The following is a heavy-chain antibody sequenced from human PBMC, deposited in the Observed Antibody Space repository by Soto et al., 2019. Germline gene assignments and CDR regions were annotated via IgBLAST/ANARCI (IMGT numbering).Heavy chain of an antibody. CDR2: IRSKAISYAT. CDR3: TSSGPSDYYGMDV. Sequence: EVQLVESGGGLVQPGGSLKLSCAASGFTFSGSAMHWVRQASGKGLEWVGRIRSKAISYATAYAASVKGRFTISRDDSKNTAYLQMNSLKTEDTAVYYCTSSGPSDYYGMDVWGQGTTVTVSS. D-gene: IGHD2-8*02. CDR1: GFTFSGSA. V-gene: IGHV3-73*02. J-gene: IGHJ6*02.